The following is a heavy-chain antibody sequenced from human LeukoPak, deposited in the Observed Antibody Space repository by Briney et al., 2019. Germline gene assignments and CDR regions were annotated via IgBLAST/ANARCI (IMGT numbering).Heavy chain of an antibody. Sequence: GESLKISCKGFGYSFTSYWIGWVRQMPGKGLEWMGIIYPGDSDTRYSPSFQGQVTISADKSISTAYLQWSSLKASDTAMYYCARHDDGGSYVNAFDIWGQGTMVTVSS. D-gene: IGHD1-26*01. CDR2: IYPGDSDT. V-gene: IGHV5-51*01. CDR1: GYSFTSYW. CDR3: ARHDDGGSYVNAFDI. J-gene: IGHJ3*02.